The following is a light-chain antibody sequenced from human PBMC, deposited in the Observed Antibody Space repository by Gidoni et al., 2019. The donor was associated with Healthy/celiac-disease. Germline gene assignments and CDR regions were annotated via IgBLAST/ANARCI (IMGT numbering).Light chain of an antibody. CDR1: QSLLHSNGYNY. CDR2: LGS. V-gene: IGKV2-28*01. Sequence: DIVMTQSPLSLPVTPGEPASISCRSSQSLLHSNGYNYLDWYLQKPGQSPQLLIYLGSNRASGVPDRFSGSGSGTDFTRKISRVEAEDVGVYYCMQALQTPPTFGQXTKLEIK. CDR3: MQALQTPPT. J-gene: IGKJ2*01.